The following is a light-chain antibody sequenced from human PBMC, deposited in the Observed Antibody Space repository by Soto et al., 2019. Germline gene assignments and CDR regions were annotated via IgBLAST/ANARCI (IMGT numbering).Light chain of an antibody. CDR3: CSYAGRSTFWV. Sequence: QSVLTQPASVSGSPGQSITISCTGTSSDVGSYNLVSWYQQHPGKAPKLIIYEDSKRPSGVSNRFSGSKSGNTASLTISGLQAEDEADYYCCSYAGRSTFWVFGGGTKVTVL. CDR1: SSDVGSYNL. J-gene: IGLJ3*02. V-gene: IGLV2-23*01. CDR2: EDS.